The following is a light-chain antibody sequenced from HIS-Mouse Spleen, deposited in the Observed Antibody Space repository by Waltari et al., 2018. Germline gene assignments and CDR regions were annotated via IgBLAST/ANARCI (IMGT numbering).Light chain of an antibody. J-gene: IGLJ3*02. Sequence: QSALTQPASVSGSPGQSITISCTGTSSDVGGYHYVSWYQQHPGKAPNLIIYDVSNRPSWVSTRVAGSKSGNTASLTISGIQAEDEADYYCSSYTSSSTLVFGGGTKLTVL. V-gene: IGLV2-14*03. CDR3: SSYTSSSTLV. CDR2: DVS. CDR1: SSDVGGYHY.